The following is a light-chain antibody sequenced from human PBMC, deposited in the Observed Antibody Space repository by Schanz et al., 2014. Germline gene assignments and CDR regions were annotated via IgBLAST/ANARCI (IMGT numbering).Light chain of an antibody. CDR2: DVT. V-gene: IGLV2-8*01. Sequence: QSALTQPPSASGSPGQSVTISCTGTSSDFGAYNSVSWYQQHPGKAPKVIISDVTRRPSGVPDRFSGSKSDNTASLTVSGLQVEDEADYYCGSYAGNINWVFGGGTKLTVL. CDR3: GSYAGNINWV. J-gene: IGLJ3*02. CDR1: SSDFGAYNS.